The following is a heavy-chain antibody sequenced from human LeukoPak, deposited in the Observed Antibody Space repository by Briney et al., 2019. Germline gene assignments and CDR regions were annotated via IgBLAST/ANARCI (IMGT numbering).Heavy chain of an antibody. CDR3: APRDYYDSSGYYVELN. V-gene: IGHV3-23*01. Sequence: GGSLRLSCAASGFTFSSYAMSWVRQAPGKGLEWVSAISGSGGSTYYADSVKGRFTISRDNSKNTLYLQTNSLRAEDTAVYYCAPRDYYDSSGYYVELNWGQGTLVTVSS. D-gene: IGHD3-22*01. CDR2: ISGSGGST. CDR1: GFTFSSYA. J-gene: IGHJ4*02.